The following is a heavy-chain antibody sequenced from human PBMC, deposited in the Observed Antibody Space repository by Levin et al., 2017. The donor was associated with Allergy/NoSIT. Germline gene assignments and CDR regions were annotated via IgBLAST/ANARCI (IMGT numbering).Heavy chain of an antibody. V-gene: IGHV5-10-1*01. J-gene: IGHJ4*02. CDR1: GYSFTSYW. CDR2: IDPSDSYT. D-gene: IGHD6-19*01. CDR3: ARPAVADDHFDY. Sequence: PGESLKISCKGSGYSFTSYWISWVRQMPGKGLEWMGRIDPSDSYTNYSPSFQGHVTISADKSISTAYLQWSSLKASDTAMYYCARPAVADDHFDYWGQGTLVTVSS.